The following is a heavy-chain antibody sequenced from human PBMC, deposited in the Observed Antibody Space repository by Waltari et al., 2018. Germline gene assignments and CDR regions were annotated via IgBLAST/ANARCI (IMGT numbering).Heavy chain of an antibody. Sequence: QVQLQQWGAGLLKPSETLSLTCAVYGGSFSGYYWSWIRQPPGKGLEWIGEINHSGSTNYNPSLKSRVTISVDTSKNQFSLKLSSVTAADTAVYYCARHRGVVVAATGWFDPWGQGTLVTVSS. CDR3: ARHRGVVVAATGWFDP. D-gene: IGHD2-15*01. CDR2: INHSGST. V-gene: IGHV4-34*01. J-gene: IGHJ5*02. CDR1: GGSFSGYY.